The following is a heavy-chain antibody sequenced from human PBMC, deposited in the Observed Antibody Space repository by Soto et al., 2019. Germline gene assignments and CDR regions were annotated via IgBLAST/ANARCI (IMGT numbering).Heavy chain of an antibody. CDR3: ARGGGSLINDY. CDR2: IYYSGST. D-gene: IGHD6-13*01. CDR1: GGSISSYY. J-gene: IGHJ4*02. V-gene: IGHV4-59*08. Sequence: LSLTCTVSGGSISSYYWSWIRQPPGKGLEWIGYIYYSGSTNYNPSLKSRVTISVDTSKNQFSLKLSSVTAADTAVYYCARGGGSLINDYWGQGTLVTVSS.